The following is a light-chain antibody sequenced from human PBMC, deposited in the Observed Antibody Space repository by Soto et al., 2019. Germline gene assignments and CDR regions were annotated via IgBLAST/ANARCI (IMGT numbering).Light chain of an antibody. CDR2: EVS. V-gene: IGLV2-14*01. Sequence: QSALTQPASVSGSPGQSITISCTGTSSDVGGYNYVSWYQQRPGKAPKLMIYEVSNRPSGVSNRFSGSKSGNTASLTISGLQAEDEADYYCSSYTSSTLYVFGTGTKLTVL. CDR1: SSDVGGYNY. J-gene: IGLJ1*01. CDR3: SSYTSSTLYV.